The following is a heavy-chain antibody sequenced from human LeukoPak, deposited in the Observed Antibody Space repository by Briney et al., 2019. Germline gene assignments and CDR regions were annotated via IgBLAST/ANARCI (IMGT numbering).Heavy chain of an antibody. CDR1: GEALSELS. J-gene: IGHJ4*02. CDR2: INPNSGGT. V-gene: IGHV1-2*02. CDR3: ARGGEGPHQPFDY. Sequence: ASVKVSCKVSGEALSELSMHWVRQAPGQGLEWMGWINPNSGGTNYAQKFQGRVTMTRDTSISTAYMELSRLRSDDTAVYYCARGGEGPHQPFDYWGQGTLVTVSS. D-gene: IGHD7-27*01.